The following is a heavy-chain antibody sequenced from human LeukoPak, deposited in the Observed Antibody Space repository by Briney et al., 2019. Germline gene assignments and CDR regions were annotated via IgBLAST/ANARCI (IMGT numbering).Heavy chain of an antibody. CDR2: VYSSGNT. V-gene: IGHV4-4*08. CDR1: DGSISIYC. D-gene: IGHD2-15*01. J-gene: IGHJ6*02. CDR3: ARDAGYCSGGSCYPGYYYYYGMDV. Sequence: SETLSLTCTVSDGSISIYCWSWIRQLPGKGLEWIGYVYSSGNTNYSPSLKGRAIISADTSKYQFSLKLTSVTAADTAVYYCARDAGYCSGGSCYPGYYYYYGMDVWGQGTTVTVSS.